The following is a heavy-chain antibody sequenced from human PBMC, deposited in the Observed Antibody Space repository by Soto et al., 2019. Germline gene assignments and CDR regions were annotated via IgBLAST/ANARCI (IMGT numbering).Heavy chain of an antibody. J-gene: IGHJ4*02. CDR3: TTGRDDLLY. CDR2: IKSKTDGGTI. V-gene: IGHV3-15*07. D-gene: IGHD1-26*01. Sequence: EVQLVESGGGLVKPGGSLRLSCAVSGFTFDKVWMNWVRQAPGKGLEWVGRIKSKTDGGTIDYAAPVKGRFTISRDDSKNMLYLQMNSLKTENTCMYFCTTGRDDLLYWGQGTLVTVSS. CDR1: GFTFDKVW.